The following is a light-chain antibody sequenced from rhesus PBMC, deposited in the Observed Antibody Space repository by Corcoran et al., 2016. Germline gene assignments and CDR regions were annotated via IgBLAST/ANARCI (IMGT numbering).Light chain of an antibody. J-gene: IGLJ1*01. CDR1: SSDVGGYNY. CDR3: CSYTTSSTYI. Sequence: QAAPTQPPSVSGSPGQSVTLSCTGTSSDVGGYNYVSWYQQPPGKAPKLMIYGVSKRPSGVSDRFSGPKSGNTASLTISGLQAEDEADYYWCSYTTSSTYIFGAGTRLTVL. V-gene: IGLV2S7*01. CDR2: GVS.